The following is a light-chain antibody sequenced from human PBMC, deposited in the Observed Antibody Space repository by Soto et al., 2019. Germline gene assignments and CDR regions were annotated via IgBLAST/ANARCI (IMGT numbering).Light chain of an antibody. CDR3: QQYGNTPWT. Sequence: EIVLTQSPGTLSVSAGERGSLTCRASQTVTSNFFAWYQQTPGQAPRLLINGASTRASGIPDRFSGSGSGTDFILTISRLEHQDFAVYFCQQYGNTPWTFGQGTTVEIK. CDR1: QTVTSNF. CDR2: GAS. J-gene: IGKJ1*01. V-gene: IGKV3-20*01.